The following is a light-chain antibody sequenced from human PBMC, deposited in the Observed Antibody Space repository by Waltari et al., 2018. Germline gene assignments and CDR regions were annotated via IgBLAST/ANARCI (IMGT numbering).Light chain of an antibody. CDR1: QSVSRS. Sequence: SCMARQSVSRSVAWYQQKPGQAPKLLIYGASTRATGIPDRFTGSGSGTDFSLTISSLEPEDFAIYFCQHYVRLPATFGQGTKVEIK. CDR2: GAS. J-gene: IGKJ1*01. V-gene: IGKV3-20*01. CDR3: QHYVRLPAT.